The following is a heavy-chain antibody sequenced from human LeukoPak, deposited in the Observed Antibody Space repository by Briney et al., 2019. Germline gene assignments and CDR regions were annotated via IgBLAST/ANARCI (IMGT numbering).Heavy chain of an antibody. J-gene: IGHJ4*02. D-gene: IGHD3-22*01. CDR3: ARGVGGYYYDSSAPIGYYFDY. CDR2: IYTSGST. V-gene: IGHV4-61*02. CDR1: GGSISSGSYY. Sequence: PSETLSLTCTVSGGSISSGSYYWSWIRQPAGKGLEWLGRIYTSGSTNYNPSLKSRVTISVDTSKNQFSLKLSSVTAADTAVYYCARGVGGYYYDSSAPIGYYFDYWGQGTLVTVSS.